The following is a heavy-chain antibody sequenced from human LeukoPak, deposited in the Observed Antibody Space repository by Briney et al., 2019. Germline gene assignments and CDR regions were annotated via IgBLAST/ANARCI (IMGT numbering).Heavy chain of an antibody. CDR3: GSGESRYNWVDP. Sequence: SETLSLTCTVSGGSISSYYWSWIRQPPGKGLEWIGYINYSGSTNYNPSLKSRVTISVDTSKNQFSLKLSSVTAADTAVYYCGSGESRYNWVDPWGQGTRVTVSS. CDR2: INYSGST. V-gene: IGHV4-59*08. J-gene: IGHJ5*02. D-gene: IGHD3-10*01. CDR1: GGSISSYY.